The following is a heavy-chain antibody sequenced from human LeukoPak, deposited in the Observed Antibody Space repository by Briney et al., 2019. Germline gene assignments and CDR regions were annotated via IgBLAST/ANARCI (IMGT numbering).Heavy chain of an antibody. D-gene: IGHD3-10*01. Sequence: GGSLRLSCAASGITFSDTWMSWVRQAPGKGLEWVARIKSIVNGGTTDYAAPVKGRFTVSRDDSKNTVFLQMNSLKTEDTAVYYCTTHYRVGSHYNIFDHWGQGTLVTVSS. J-gene: IGHJ4*02. CDR2: IKSIVNGGTT. V-gene: IGHV3-15*01. CDR3: TTHYRVGSHYNIFDH. CDR1: GITFSDTW.